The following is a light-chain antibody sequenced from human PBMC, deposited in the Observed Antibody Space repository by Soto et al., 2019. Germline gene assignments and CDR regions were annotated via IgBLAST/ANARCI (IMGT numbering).Light chain of an antibody. CDR3: QVWDSGPDHVV. V-gene: IGLV3-21*02. CDR1: NIGGKS. J-gene: IGLJ2*01. Sequence: SYELTQSPSMSVAPGQTATITCGGNNIGGKSVQWYQQKSGQAPVLVVYDDTDRPSGIPERFSGSNSGNTATLTISRVEAEDEADYSCQVWDSGPDHVVFGGGTKLTVL. CDR2: DDT.